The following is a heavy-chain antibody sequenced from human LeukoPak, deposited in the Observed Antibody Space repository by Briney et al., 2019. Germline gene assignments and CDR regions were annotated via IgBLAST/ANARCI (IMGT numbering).Heavy chain of an antibody. D-gene: IGHD3-10*02. Sequence: PGGSLRLSCAASGFTFRNYAMSWVRQPPGKGLERVSSISGSGGTTYYGDSMKGRFTISRDNSKSMLFLQLNSLRAEDTALYYCVRDLHYYVAMDVWGQGTTVTVSS. CDR2: ISGSGGTT. J-gene: IGHJ6*02. CDR3: VRDLHYYVAMDV. CDR1: GFTFRNYA. V-gene: IGHV3-23*01.